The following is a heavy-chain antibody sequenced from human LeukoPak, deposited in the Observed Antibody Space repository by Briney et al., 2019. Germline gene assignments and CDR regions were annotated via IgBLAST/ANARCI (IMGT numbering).Heavy chain of an antibody. CDR3: AKDPNPSYDFWSGYK. CDR2: IGGRDDRT. J-gene: IGHJ4*02. V-gene: IGHV3-23*01. D-gene: IGHD3-3*01. CDR1: GFTFTGHT. Sequence: GSLRLSCAASGFTFTGHTMTWLRQAPGEGLEWVSIIGGRDDRTYYADSVKGRFTISRDNSKNILYLQMNSLRAEDTAVYYCAKDPNPSYDFWSGYKWGQGTLVTVSS.